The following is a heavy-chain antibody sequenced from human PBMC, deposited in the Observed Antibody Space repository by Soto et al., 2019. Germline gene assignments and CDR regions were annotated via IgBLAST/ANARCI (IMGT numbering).Heavy chain of an antibody. D-gene: IGHD3-3*01. Sequence: LACTFSGGSISSGGYYWSWIRQHPGKVLEWIGYIYYSGSTYYNPSLKSRVTISVDTSKNQCSLKLSPVTAADTAVYYSARAHALITIFGVVKNPGIGNWCEPWGQRRLVIVSP. CDR3: ARAHALITIFGVVKNPGIGNWCEP. V-gene: IGHV4-31*03. J-gene: IGHJ5*02. CDR2: IYYSGST. CDR1: GGSISSGGYY.